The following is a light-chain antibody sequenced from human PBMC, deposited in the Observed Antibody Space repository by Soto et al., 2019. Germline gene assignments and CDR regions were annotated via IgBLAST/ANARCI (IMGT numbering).Light chain of an antibody. Sequence: EIVMTQSPATLSVSPGERATLSCRASQSVSSNLAWYQQKPCQAPRLLIYGASTRATGIPARFSGSGSGTEFTLTISSLQSEDFARYYCQQYSNWPPYTFGQGTKLEIK. J-gene: IGKJ2*01. V-gene: IGKV3-15*01. CDR2: GAS. CDR3: QQYSNWPPYT. CDR1: QSVSSN.